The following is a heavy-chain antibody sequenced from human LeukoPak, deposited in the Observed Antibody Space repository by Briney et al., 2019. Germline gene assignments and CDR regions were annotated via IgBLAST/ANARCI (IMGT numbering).Heavy chain of an antibody. CDR2: IYPGDSDT. CDR3: ARWMFYYGSGVFHYHGMDV. D-gene: IGHD3-10*01. CDR1: GYSFTSQW. J-gene: IGHJ6*02. Sequence: GESLKISCKGSGYSFTSQWIGWVRQMPGKGLEWMGIIYPGDSDTKYSPPFQGQVTISADKSISTAYLQWSGLKASDTAIYYCARWMFYYGSGVFHYHGMDVWGQGTTVTVSS. V-gene: IGHV5-51*01.